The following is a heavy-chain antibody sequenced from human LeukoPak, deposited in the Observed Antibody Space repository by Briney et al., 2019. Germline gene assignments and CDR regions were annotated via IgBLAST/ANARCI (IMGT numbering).Heavy chain of an antibody. J-gene: IGHJ4*02. D-gene: IGHD2-2*01. Sequence: SETLSLTCTVSSGSISTYYWSWIRQPAGKGLEWIGRIYTGGSTNYNPSLESRVTMSINTPENHFSLRLSSVTAADTAVYYCARGPTAYCGSATCSLYFDYWGQGTLVTVSS. CDR3: ARGPTAYCGSATCSLYFDY. CDR1: SGSISTYY. V-gene: IGHV4-4*07. CDR2: IYTGGST.